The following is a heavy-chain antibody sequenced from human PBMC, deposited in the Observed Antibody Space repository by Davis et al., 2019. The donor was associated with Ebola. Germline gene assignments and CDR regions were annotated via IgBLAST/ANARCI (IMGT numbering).Heavy chain of an antibody. CDR1: GFTFNSYS. V-gene: IGHV3-23*01. CDR2: TSGISGNS. D-gene: IGHD6-19*01. J-gene: IGHJ6*02. CDR3: ASGSSGWYYYYYGMDV. Sequence: GESLKISCAASGFTFNSYSMTWVRQAPGKGLEWVSLTSGISGNSYSADSVKGRFTISRDNSKNTLFLQMNSLRAEDTAVYYCASGSSGWYYYYYGMDVWGQGTTVTVSS.